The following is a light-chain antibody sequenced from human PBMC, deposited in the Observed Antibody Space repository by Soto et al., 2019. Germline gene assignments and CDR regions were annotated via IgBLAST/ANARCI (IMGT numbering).Light chain of an antibody. Sequence: QSALTQPPSASGSAGQSVTISCTGTSSDVGGYNYIAWYQHHPGKAPKLIIYEVNRRPSGVPDRFSGSKSGNTASLTVSGLXAEDEADYYCTSYAGSNNRGIFGSGTKVTVL. J-gene: IGLJ1*01. CDR1: SSDVGGYNY. CDR2: EVN. CDR3: TSYAGSNNRGI. V-gene: IGLV2-8*01.